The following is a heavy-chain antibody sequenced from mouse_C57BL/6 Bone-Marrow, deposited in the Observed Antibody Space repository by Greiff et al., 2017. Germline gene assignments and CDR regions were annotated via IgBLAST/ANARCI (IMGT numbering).Heavy chain of an antibody. J-gene: IGHJ1*03. CDR1: GYTFTSYW. V-gene: IGHV1-69*01. D-gene: IGHD1-1*01. CDR2: IDPSDSYT. Sequence: QVQLQQPGAELVMPGASVKLSCKASGYTFTSYWMHWVKQRPGQGLEWIGEIDPSDSYTNYNQKFKGKATLTVDTSSSTAYMQLSSLTSEDSAVYYCARLMGDYGSSPRGTGTTVTVSS. CDR3: ARLMGDYGSSP.